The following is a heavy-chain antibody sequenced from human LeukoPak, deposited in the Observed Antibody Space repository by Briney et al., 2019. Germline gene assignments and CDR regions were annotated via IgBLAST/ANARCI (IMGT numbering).Heavy chain of an antibody. CDR1: GGSISSSTYY. Sequence: TSETLSLTCTVSGGSISSSTYYWGWIRQPPGKGLEWIGSIYYSGSTYYNPSLKSRVTMSVDTSKNQFSLKLSSVTAADTAVYYCARGPDDAFDIWGQGTMVTVSS. CDR2: IYYSGST. J-gene: IGHJ3*02. CDR3: ARGPDDAFDI. V-gene: IGHV4-39*07.